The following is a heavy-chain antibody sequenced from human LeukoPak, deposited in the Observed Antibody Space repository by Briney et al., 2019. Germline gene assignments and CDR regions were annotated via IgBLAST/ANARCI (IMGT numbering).Heavy chain of an antibody. V-gene: IGHV3-7*01. J-gene: IGHJ4*02. Sequence: GRSLRLSCAASGFVLSDYWMGWVRQAAGKGMEWVANIKHDGSEKFYLDSVKGRFTISRDNVQNSLFLQMNSLRDEDTAIYYCARISPLHERSNYRPFDQWGQGTLVTVFS. CDR1: GFVLSDYW. CDR2: IKHDGSEK. D-gene: IGHD4-4*01. CDR3: ARISPLHERSNYRPFDQ.